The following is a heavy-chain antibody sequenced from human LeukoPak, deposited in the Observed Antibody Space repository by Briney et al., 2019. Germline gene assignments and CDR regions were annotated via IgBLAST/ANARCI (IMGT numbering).Heavy chain of an antibody. CDR2: INSDGSST. CDR1: GFTFSSYW. Sequence: GGSLRLSCAASGFTFSSYWMHWVRQAPGKGLVWVSRINSDGSSTSYADSVKGRFTTSRDNAKNTLYLQMNSLRAEDTAVYYCAADYYDSSGYYVTWYFDLWGRGTLVTVSS. V-gene: IGHV3-74*01. J-gene: IGHJ2*01. CDR3: AADYYDSSGYYVTWYFDL. D-gene: IGHD3-22*01.